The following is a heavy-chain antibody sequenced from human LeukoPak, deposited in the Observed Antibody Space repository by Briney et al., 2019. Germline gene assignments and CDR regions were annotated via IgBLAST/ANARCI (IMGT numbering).Heavy chain of an antibody. Sequence: ASVKVSCKASGYTFTGYYMHWVRQAPGQGLEWMGWINPNSGGTNYAQKFQGRVTMTRDTSISTAYMELSRLRSDDTAVYYCARDGFTTGSHDAFDIWGQGTMVSVSS. CDR2: INPNSGGT. J-gene: IGHJ3*02. CDR1: GYTFTGYY. CDR3: ARDGFTTGSHDAFDI. V-gene: IGHV1-2*02. D-gene: IGHD2-8*01.